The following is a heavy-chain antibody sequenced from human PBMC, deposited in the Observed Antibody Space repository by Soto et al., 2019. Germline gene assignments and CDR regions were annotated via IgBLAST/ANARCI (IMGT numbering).Heavy chain of an antibody. CDR2: ISGSGGST. CDR1: GFTFSSYA. CDR3: TVVVLMVYAKYGSGNWFDP. J-gene: IGHJ5*02. V-gene: IGHV3-23*01. D-gene: IGHD2-8*01. Sequence: EVQLLESGGGLVQPGGSLRLSCAASGFTFSSYAMSWVRQAPGKGLEWVSAISGSGGSTYYADSVKGRFTISRDNSKNTLYLQMNSVRAEDTAVYYCTVVVLMVYAKYGSGNWFDPWGQGTLVTVSS.